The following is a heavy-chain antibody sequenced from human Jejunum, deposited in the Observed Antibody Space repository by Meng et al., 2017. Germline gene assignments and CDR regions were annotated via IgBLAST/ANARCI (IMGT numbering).Heavy chain of an antibody. CDR1: GYPISSGYY. J-gene: IGHJ5*02. CDR2: IYHSGIT. CDR3: ARGSAYNKAGIDP. Sequence: SDTLSPPFASSGYPISSGYYCGWTRQPPGKGLEWIGSIYHSGITYYNPSLKSRVSLSVDTSKNQFSLKVTSVTAADTAVYFCARGSAYNKAGIDPWGQGTLVTVSS. D-gene: IGHD5-24*01. V-gene: IGHV4-38-2*01.